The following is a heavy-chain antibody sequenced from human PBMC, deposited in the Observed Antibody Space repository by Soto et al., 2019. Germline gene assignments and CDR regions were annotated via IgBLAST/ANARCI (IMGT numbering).Heavy chain of an antibody. CDR3: ARGGVFGVVIRAYFDY. Sequence: GGSLRLSCAASGFTFSSYAMHWVRQAPGKGLEWVAVISYDGSNKYYADSVKGRFTISRDNSKNTLYLQMNSLRAEDTAVYYCARGGVFGVVIRAYFDYWGQGTLVTVSS. D-gene: IGHD3-3*01. J-gene: IGHJ4*02. CDR1: GFTFSSYA. V-gene: IGHV3-30-3*01. CDR2: ISYDGSNK.